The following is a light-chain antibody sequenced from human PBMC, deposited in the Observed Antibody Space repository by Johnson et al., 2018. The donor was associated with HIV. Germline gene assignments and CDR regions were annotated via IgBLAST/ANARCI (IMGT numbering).Light chain of an antibody. J-gene: IGLJ1*01. CDR3: GTWDSSLNAYV. CDR2: DTI. Sequence: QSMLTQPPSVSAAPGQKVTISCSGSSSNIGRNYVSWYQQLPGTAPKLLIFDTIKRHSGIPDRFSGSKSGTSATLGITGLQTGDEADYYCGTWDSSLNAYVFGAATKVAVL. CDR1: SSNIGRNY. V-gene: IGLV1-51*01.